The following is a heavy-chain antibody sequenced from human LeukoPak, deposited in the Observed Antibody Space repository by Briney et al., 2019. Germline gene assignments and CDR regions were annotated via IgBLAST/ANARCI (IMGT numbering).Heavy chain of an antibody. CDR1: GFTVSSNY. D-gene: IGHD3-16*01. Sequence: GGSLRLSCAASGFTVSSNYMSWVRQAPGKGLEWVSVIYSGGSTYYADSVKGRFTISRDNSKNTLYLQMNSLRAEDTAVYYCARDTFRSSAFDIWGQGTMVTVSS. J-gene: IGHJ3*02. V-gene: IGHV3-66*01. CDR2: IYSGGST. CDR3: ARDTFRSSAFDI.